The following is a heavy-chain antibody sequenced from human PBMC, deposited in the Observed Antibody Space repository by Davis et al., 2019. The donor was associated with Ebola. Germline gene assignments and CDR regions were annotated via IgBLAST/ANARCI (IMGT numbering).Heavy chain of an antibody. CDR1: GYTFIQYD. V-gene: IGHV1-8*01. CDR3: AREIKRAEQGSYFDY. CDR2: MNPNSGNT. D-gene: IGHD2-15*01. Sequence: AASVKVSCKASGYTFIQYDILWVRQATGEGLEWMGWMNPNSGNTGYAQNFQGRVIMTRNTSINTAYMELTRLRSEDSAVYFCAREIKRAEQGSYFDYWGQGTLVTVSS. J-gene: IGHJ4*02.